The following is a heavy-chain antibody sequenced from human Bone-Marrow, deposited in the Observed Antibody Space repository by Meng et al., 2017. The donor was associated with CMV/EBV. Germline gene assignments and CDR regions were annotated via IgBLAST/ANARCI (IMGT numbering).Heavy chain of an antibody. Sequence: GGSLRLSCAASGLTFSSYAMYWVRQAPGKGPEWVAVISYDGSNKYYADSVKGLFTISRDNSKNTLYLQMNSLRAEDTAVYYCARDPAMTTVAKGAFDIWGQGTMVTVSS. V-gene: IGHV3-30*14. CDR2: ISYDGSNK. CDR1: GLTFSSYA. D-gene: IGHD4-23*01. CDR3: ARDPAMTTVAKGAFDI. J-gene: IGHJ3*02.